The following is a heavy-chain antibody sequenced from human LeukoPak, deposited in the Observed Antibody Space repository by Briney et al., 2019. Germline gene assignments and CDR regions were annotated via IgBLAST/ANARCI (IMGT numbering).Heavy chain of an antibody. CDR1: GFTFRSYT. CDR3: ARLVGVSPLDY. D-gene: IGHD3-16*01. V-gene: IGHV3-23*01. J-gene: IGHJ4*02. Sequence: GGSLRLSCVVSGFTFRSYTMYWVRQAPGKGLEWVSEISGSPDNTYYADSVKGRFATSRDDSRNTLYLQMNSLRAEDTAVYYCARLVGVSPLDYWGQGTPVTVSS. CDR2: ISGSPDNT.